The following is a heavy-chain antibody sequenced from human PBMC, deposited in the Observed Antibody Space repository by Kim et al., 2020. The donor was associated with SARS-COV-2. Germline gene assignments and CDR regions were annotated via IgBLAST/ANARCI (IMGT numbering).Heavy chain of an antibody. Sequence: RTTYTPASKRRFTISGDTSKNQFALKLSSVTAADTAVYYCARREIGTPDYWGQGILVTVSS. J-gene: IGHJ4*02. CDR3: ARREIGTPDY. D-gene: IGHD1-1*01. V-gene: IGHV4-39*01. CDR2: RT.